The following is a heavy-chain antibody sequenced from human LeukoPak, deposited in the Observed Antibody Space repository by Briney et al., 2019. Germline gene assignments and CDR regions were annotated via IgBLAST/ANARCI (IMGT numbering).Heavy chain of an antibody. D-gene: IGHD2-2*01. V-gene: IGHV1-8*01. CDR3: ARTTIVVVPAAPAGWFDP. Sequence: ASVKVSCKASGYTFTSYDINWVRQATGQGLEWMGWMNPNSGNTGYAQKFQGRVTMTRNTSISTAYMELSSLRSEDTAVYYCARTTIVVVPAAPAGWFDPWGQGTLVTVSS. CDR1: GYTFTSYD. J-gene: IGHJ5*02. CDR2: MNPNSGNT.